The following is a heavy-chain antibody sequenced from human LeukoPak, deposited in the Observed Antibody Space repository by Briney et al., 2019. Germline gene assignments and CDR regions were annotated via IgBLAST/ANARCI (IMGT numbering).Heavy chain of an antibody. V-gene: IGHV4-30-4*08. D-gene: IGHD5-18*01. J-gene: IGHJ4*02. CDR1: GGSINSGNYY. CDR3: ARGGTGIHLCSQDY. CDR2: IYYSGST. Sequence: SETLSLTCTVSGGSINSGNYYWTWIRQPPGKGLEWIGCIYYSGSTYYNPSLKSRVTISIDTSKNQFSLKLSSVTAADTAVYYCARGGTGIHLCSQDYWGQGTLVTVSS.